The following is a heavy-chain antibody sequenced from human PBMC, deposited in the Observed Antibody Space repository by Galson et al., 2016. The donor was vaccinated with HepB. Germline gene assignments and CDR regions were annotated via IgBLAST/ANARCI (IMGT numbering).Heavy chain of an antibody. V-gene: IGHV3-23*01. D-gene: IGHD6-19*01. CDR3: AKSQPGYSSGWYTLPIDAFDI. CDR2: ISGSGYNT. CDR1: GFTFSSYA. Sequence: SLRLSCAASGFTFSSYAMSWVRQAPGKGLEWVSTISGSGYNTYYADSVKGRFTISRDNSKNTRYLQMNSLRPEDTAVYYCAKSQPGYSSGWYTLPIDAFDIWGQGTMVTVSS. J-gene: IGHJ3*02.